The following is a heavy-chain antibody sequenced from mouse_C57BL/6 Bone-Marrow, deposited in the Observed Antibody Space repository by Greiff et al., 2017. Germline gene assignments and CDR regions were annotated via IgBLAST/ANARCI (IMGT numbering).Heavy chain of an antibody. V-gene: IGHV1-69*01. CDR1: GYTFTSYW. CDR2: IDPSDSYT. Sequence: QVQLQQPGAELVMPGASVKLSCKASGYTFTSYWMHWVKQRPGQGLEWIGEIDPSDSYTNYNRKFKGKSTLTVDKSSSTAYMQLSSLTSEDSAVYYCARGLGPYFDYWGQGTTLTVSS. D-gene: IGHD3-3*01. J-gene: IGHJ2*01. CDR3: ARGLGPYFDY.